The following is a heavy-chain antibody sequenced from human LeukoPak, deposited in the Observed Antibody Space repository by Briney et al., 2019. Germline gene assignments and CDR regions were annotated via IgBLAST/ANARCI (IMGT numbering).Heavy chain of an antibody. CDR3: ARGGTGYCTSSICYFDY. J-gene: IGHJ4*02. V-gene: IGHV4-59*12. D-gene: IGHD2-2*01. CDR1: GGSISSYY. Sequence: PSETLSLTCTVSGGSISSYYWSWIRQPPGKGLEWIGYIYYSGSTNYNPSLKSRVTISVDTSKNQFSLQLNSVTPEDTAVYYCARGGTGYCTSSICYFDYWGPGIQVTVSS. CDR2: IYYSGST.